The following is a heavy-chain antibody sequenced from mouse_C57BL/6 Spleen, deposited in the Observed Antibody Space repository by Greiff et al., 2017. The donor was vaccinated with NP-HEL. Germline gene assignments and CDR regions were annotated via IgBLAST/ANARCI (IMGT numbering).Heavy chain of an antibody. CDR2: IYPGSGNT. CDR3: ARCGYYGSLLYFDV. J-gene: IGHJ1*03. D-gene: IGHD1-1*01. CDR1: GYSFTSYY. V-gene: IGHV1-66*01. Sequence: VQLQQSGPELVKPGASVKISCKASGYSFTSYYIHWVKQRPGQGLEWIGWIYPGSGNTKYNEKFKGKATLTADTSSSTAYMQLSSLTSEDSAVYYCARCGYYGSLLYFDVWGTGTTVTVSS.